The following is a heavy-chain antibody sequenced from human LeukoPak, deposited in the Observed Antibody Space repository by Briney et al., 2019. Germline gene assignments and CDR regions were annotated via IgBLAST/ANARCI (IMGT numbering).Heavy chain of an antibody. Sequence: PSEILSLTCTASGGSISSYYWSWIQQPAGKGLEWIVRIYTSGSTNYNPSLRSRVTMSVDTSKNPFSLKLSSVTAADASVYYSASYAQDGSGEAYFNWFDPWGQGTLVTVSS. J-gene: IGHJ5*02. D-gene: IGHD3-22*01. CDR1: GGSISSYY. V-gene: IGHV4-4*07. CDR3: ASYAQDGSGEAYFNWFDP. CDR2: IYTSGST.